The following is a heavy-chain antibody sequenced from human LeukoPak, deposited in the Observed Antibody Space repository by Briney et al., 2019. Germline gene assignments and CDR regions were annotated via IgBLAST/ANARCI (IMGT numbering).Heavy chain of an antibody. D-gene: IGHD6-13*01. V-gene: IGHV1-24*01. CDR2: FDPEDGET. CDR3: ATDVAAAGTGDWFDP. Sequence: ASVKVSCKVSGYTLTELSMHWVRQAPGKGLEWMGGFDPEDGETIYAQKFQGRVTMTEDTSTDTAYMELSSLRSEDTAVYYCATDVAAAGTGDWFDPWGQGTLVTVSS. CDR1: GYTLTELS. J-gene: IGHJ5*02.